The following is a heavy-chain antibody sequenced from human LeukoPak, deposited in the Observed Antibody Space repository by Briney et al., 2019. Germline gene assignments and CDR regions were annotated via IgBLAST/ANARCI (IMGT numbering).Heavy chain of an antibody. CDR3: AREYYFDSNTHSSEARGPGPY. CDR2: ISFDANNK. D-gene: IGHD2/OR15-2a*01. CDR1: EFTFTNYA. Sequence: GGSLRLSCAASEFTFTNYAMHWVRQAPGKGLEWVAVISFDANNKYYADSVKGRFTISRDNSKNMLSLQMNSLRVGDTAVYYCAREYYFDSNTHSSEARGPGPYWGQGTLVTVSS. V-gene: IGHV3-30*04. J-gene: IGHJ4*02.